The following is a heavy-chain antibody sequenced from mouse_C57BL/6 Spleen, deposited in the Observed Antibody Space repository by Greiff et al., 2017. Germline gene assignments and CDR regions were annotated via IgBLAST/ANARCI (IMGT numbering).Heavy chain of an antibody. J-gene: IGHJ3*01. CDR1: GFTFSSYA. D-gene: IGHD1-1*01. CDR3: ASDYYDSSWFAY. V-gene: IGHV5-4*03. Sequence: DVKLVESGGGLVKPGGSLKISCAASGFTFSSYAMSWVRQTPEKRLEWVATISDGGSYTYYPDNVKGRFTISRDNAKNNLYQQMSHLKSEDTAMYYCASDYYDSSWFAYWGQGTLVTVSA. CDR2: ISDGGSYT.